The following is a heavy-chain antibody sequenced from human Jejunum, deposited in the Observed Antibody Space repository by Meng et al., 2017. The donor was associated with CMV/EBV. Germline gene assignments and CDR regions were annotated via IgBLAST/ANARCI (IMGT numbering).Heavy chain of an antibody. CDR3: VGDVRDFGDY. Sequence: SGFSFMSYEFNWVRQAPGKGLEWVSYIATGDRFGAGKTYYADSVKGRFTISRDDARNSLYLQMNSLRAEDTAVYYCVGDVRDFGDYWGQGTLVTVSS. CDR2: IATGDRFGAGKT. J-gene: IGHJ4*02. CDR1: GFSFMSYE. D-gene: IGHD4-17*01. V-gene: IGHV3-48*03.